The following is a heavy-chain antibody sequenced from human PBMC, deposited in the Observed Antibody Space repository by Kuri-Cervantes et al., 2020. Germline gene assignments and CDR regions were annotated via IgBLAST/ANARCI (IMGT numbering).Heavy chain of an antibody. V-gene: IGHV3-23*01. CDR2: IRGSGSGT. Sequence: GGSLRLSCAASGFTFSGYAMSWVRQAPGKGLEWVSTIRGSGSGTCYADSVKGRFTISRDNAKNSLYLQMNSLRAEDTAVYYCASLSRIQYFDWLDYWGQGTLVTVSS. D-gene: IGHD3-9*01. CDR3: ASLSRIQYFDWLDY. CDR1: GFTFSGYA. J-gene: IGHJ4*02.